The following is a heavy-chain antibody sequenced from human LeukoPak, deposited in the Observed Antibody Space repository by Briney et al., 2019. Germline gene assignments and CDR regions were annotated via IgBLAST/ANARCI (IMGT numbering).Heavy chain of an antibody. J-gene: IGHJ6*03. CDR3: ARDSGYDGVYYYYYMDV. Sequence: GGSLRLSCAASGFTFSSYWMSWVRQAPGKGLEWVANIKQDGREKYYVDSVKGRFTISRDNAKNSLYLQMNSLRAEDTAVYYCARDSGYDGVYYYYYMDVWGKGTTVTVSS. CDR2: IKQDGREK. V-gene: IGHV3-7*01. D-gene: IGHD5-12*01. CDR1: GFTFSSYW.